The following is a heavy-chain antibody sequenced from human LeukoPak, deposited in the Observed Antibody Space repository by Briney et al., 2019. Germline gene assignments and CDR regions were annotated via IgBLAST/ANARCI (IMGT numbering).Heavy chain of an antibody. CDR2: ISYDGSNK. J-gene: IGHJ4*02. CDR1: GFTFSSYG. CDR3: AKEAYPGSYCGGDCYSDY. Sequence: GRSLRLSCAASGFTFSSYGMHWVRQAPGKGLEWVAVISYDGSNKYYAEPVKGRFTISRDNSKNTLYLQMNSLRAEDTAVYYCAKEAYPGSYCGGDCYSDYWGQGTLVTVSS. D-gene: IGHD2-21*02. V-gene: IGHV3-30*18.